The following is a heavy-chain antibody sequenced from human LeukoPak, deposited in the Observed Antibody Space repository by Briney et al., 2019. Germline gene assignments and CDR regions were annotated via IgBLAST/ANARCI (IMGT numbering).Heavy chain of an antibody. D-gene: IGHD3-22*01. Sequence: ASVKVSCKASGYTFTGYYMHWVRQAPGQGLEWMGWINPNSGGTNYAQKFQGRVTMTRDTSISTAYMELSRLRSDDTAVYYCARDDDSGGYFFDYWGQGTLVTVSS. CDR1: GYTFTGYY. J-gene: IGHJ4*02. CDR2: INPNSGGT. V-gene: IGHV1-2*02. CDR3: ARDDDSGGYFFDY.